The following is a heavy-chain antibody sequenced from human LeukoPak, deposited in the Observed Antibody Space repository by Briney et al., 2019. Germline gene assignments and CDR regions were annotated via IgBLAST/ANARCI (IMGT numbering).Heavy chain of an antibody. CDR2: ISAGGSSI. CDR1: GFSFSSYA. Sequence: PGGSLRLSCAASGFSFSSYAMSWVRQAPGKGPEWVSIISAGGSSIDYTNSVKGRFTISRDNFKNTLYLQMNSLRAEDTAVYYCAKDRYCSSTSCAEFDYWGQGTLVTVSS. CDR3: AKDRYCSSTSCAEFDY. D-gene: IGHD2-2*01. J-gene: IGHJ4*02. V-gene: IGHV3-23*01.